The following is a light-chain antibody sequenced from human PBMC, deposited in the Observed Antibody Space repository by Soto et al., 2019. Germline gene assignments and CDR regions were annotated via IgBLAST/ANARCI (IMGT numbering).Light chain of an antibody. J-gene: IGLJ2*01. Sequence: QSVVTQPPSASGTPGQRVTISCSGSSSNVGSNTVDWYQLLPGTAPKLLIYHNTQRPSGVPDRLSGSKSGTSASLATSGLQSEDEADYYCAVWDDTLKAVVFGGGTKLTVL. CDR3: AVWDDTLKAVV. V-gene: IGLV1-44*01. CDR1: SSNVGSNT. CDR2: HNT.